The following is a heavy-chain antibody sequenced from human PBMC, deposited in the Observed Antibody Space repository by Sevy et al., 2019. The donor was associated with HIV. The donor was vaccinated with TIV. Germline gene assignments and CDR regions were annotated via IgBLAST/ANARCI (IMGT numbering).Heavy chain of an antibody. V-gene: IGHV3-48*03. J-gene: IGHJ4*02. Sequence: GGSLRLSCAASGFIFSNYYMTWVRQAPGKGLEWVSYISDRSDTISYTDSVKGRFTISRDNAKNALYLQMSSLRGEDTAVYYCARVRDRYCSGARCYYGYFFDYWGQGTLVTVSS. D-gene: IGHD2-15*01. CDR1: GFIFSNYY. CDR2: ISDRSDTI. CDR3: ARVRDRYCSGARCYYGYFFDY.